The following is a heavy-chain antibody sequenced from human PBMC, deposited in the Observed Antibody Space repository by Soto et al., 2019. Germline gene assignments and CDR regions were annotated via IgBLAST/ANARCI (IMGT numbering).Heavy chain of an antibody. V-gene: IGHV4-34*01. D-gene: IGHD3-10*01. Sequence: SETLSLTCAVYGGSFSGYYWSWIRQPPGQRLEWIGEINHSGSTNYNPSLKSRVTISVDTSKYQFSLKLSSVTAADTAVYYCARANYYGSGSYYNNWFDPWGQGTLVTVS. CDR3: ARANYYGSGSYYNNWFDP. CDR1: GGSFSGYY. CDR2: INHSGST. J-gene: IGHJ5*02.